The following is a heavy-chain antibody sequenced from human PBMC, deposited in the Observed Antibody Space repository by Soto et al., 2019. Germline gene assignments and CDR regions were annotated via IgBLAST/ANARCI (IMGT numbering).Heavy chain of an antibody. Sequence: SETLSLTCTVSGGSISNLFWSWIRQPPGKGLEWIGYFYYSGSTNYNPSLKSRVTISVDTSKNTLYLQMNSLRVEDTAVFYCARAQWPHTFDYWGQGTLVTVSS. V-gene: IGHV4-59*11. CDR1: GGSISNLF. CDR2: FYYSGST. D-gene: IGHD6-19*01. CDR3: ARAQWPHTFDY. J-gene: IGHJ4*02.